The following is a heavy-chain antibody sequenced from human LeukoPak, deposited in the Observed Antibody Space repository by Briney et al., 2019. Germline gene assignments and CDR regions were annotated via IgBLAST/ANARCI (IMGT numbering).Heavy chain of an antibody. V-gene: IGHV4-4*07. CDR1: GGSISSYY. CDR3: ARGPSHDYYPSHFDY. Sequence: SETLSLTCTVSGGSISSYYWSWIRQPAGKGLEWIGRIYTSGSTNYSPSPKSRVTMSVDTSKNQFSLKLSSVTAADTAVYYCARGPSHDYYPSHFDYWGQGTLVTVSS. CDR2: IYTSGST. J-gene: IGHJ4*02. D-gene: IGHD3-16*01.